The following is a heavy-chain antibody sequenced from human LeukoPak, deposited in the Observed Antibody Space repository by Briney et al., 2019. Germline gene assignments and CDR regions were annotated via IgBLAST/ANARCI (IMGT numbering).Heavy chain of an antibody. D-gene: IGHD4-17*01. CDR2: IYYTGST. CDR1: GASISSSS. V-gene: IGHV4-59*08. CDR3: ARLYGDYVVDY. Sequence: SETLSLTCTVSGASISSSSWNWIRQPPGKGLEWIGFIYYTGSTDYNPSLKSRVTISIDTSKNQFSLKLSSVTAADTAVYYCARLYGDYVVDYWGQGTLVTVSS. J-gene: IGHJ4*02.